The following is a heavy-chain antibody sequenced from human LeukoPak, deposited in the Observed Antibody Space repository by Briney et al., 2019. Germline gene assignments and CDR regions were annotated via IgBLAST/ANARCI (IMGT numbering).Heavy chain of an antibody. V-gene: IGHV4-38-2*02. CDR2: IYHSGST. Sequence: SETLSLTCTVSGYSISSGYYWGWIRQPPGKGLEWIGSIYHSGSTYYNPSLKSRVTISVDRSKNQFSLKLSSVTAADTAVYYCARGDYYDSDGYNFDQWGQGTLVTVSS. CDR1: GYSISSGYY. D-gene: IGHD3-22*01. J-gene: IGHJ4*02. CDR3: ARGDYYDSDGYNFDQ.